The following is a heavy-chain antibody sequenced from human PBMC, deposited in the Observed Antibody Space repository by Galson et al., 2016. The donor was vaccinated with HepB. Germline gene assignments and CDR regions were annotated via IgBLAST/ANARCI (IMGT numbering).Heavy chain of an antibody. V-gene: IGHV6-1*01. CDR2: TYYRSKWYY. CDR1: GDSVSSNSAA. D-gene: IGHD2-21*01. CDR3: ARGNSGYSVFRFDW. Sequence: CAISGDSVSSNSAAWNWIRQSPSRGLEWLGRTYYRSKWYYDYAVSVESRISINPDTSKNQFSLQLNSVTPEDTAVYYCARGNSGYSVFRFDWWGQGTLVTGSS. J-gene: IGHJ4*02.